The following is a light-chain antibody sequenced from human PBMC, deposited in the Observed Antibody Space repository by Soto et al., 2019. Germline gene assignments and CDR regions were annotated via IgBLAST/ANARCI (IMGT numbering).Light chain of an antibody. CDR3: QQYGSSPLT. Sequence: EIVLTQSPGTLSLSPGERATLSCRASQRVSSSYLAWYQQKTGQAPRLIIYGASSKATDIPDRFSGSGSGTDFTLTISRLEPEDFAVYYCQQYGSSPLTFGGGTKVEIK. V-gene: IGKV3-20*01. CDR2: GAS. J-gene: IGKJ4*01. CDR1: QRVSSSY.